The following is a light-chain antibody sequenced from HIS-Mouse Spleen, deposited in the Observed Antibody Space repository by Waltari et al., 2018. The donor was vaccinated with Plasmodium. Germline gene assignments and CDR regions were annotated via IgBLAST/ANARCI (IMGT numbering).Light chain of an antibody. J-gene: IGKJ1*01. Sequence: IQMTQSPSSLSASVADTVTITCRASQSISTYLNWYQQKPGKAPKLLIYAAASLQSGVPSRFSGSGSGTDFTLTISSLQPEYFATYYCQQRYSTWTFGQGTKVEIK. V-gene: IGKV1-39*01. CDR1: QSISTY. CDR2: AAA. CDR3: QQRYSTWT.